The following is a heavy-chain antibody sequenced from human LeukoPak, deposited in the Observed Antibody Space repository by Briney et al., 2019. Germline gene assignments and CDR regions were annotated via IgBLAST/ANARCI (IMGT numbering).Heavy chain of an antibody. D-gene: IGHD6-13*01. CDR2: ISYDGSNK. CDR3: ARESEYSSSHSYYYYYGMDV. Sequence: GRSLRLSCAASGFTFSSYAMHWVRQAPGKGLEWVAVISYDGSNKYYADSVKGRFTISRDNSENTLYLQMNSLRAEDTAVYYCARESEYSSSHSYYYYYGMDVWGQGTTVTVSS. J-gene: IGHJ6*02. CDR1: GFTFSSYA. V-gene: IGHV3-30-3*01.